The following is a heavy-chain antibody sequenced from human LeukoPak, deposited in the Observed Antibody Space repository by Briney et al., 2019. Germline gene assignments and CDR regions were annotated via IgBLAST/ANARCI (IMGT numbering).Heavy chain of an antibody. Sequence: GGSLRLSCAASGFTFSSYAMSWVRQAPGKGLEWVSAISGSGGSTYYADSVKGRFAISRDNSKNTLYLQMNSLRAEDTAVYYCAREYYYGSGRAYYYGMDVWGKGTTVTVSS. CDR2: ISGSGGST. J-gene: IGHJ6*04. CDR1: GFTFSSYA. D-gene: IGHD3-10*01. CDR3: AREYYYGSGRAYYYGMDV. V-gene: IGHV3-23*01.